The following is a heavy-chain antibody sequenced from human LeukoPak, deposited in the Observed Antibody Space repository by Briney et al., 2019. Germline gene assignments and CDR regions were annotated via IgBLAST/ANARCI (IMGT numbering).Heavy chain of an antibody. CDR1: YGSISTYL. V-gene: IGHV4-4*07. CDR3: AVTNYDFWSGYYYFDY. J-gene: IGHJ4*02. CDR2: IFASGST. Sequence: PSETLSLTCTVSYGSISTYLWNWVRQPAGKGLEWIGRIFASGSTFYSPSLKSRVTMSVDTSKSQFSLKLNSVTAADTAVYYCAVTNYDFWSGYYYFDYWGQGTLVTVSS. D-gene: IGHD3-3*01.